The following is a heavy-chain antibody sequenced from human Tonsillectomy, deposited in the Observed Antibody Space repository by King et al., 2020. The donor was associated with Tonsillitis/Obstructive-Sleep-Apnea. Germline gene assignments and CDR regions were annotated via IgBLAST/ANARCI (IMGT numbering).Heavy chain of an antibody. CDR1: GDSISSSTYY. CDR3: ATVXRGLDY. J-gene: IGHJ4*01. CDR2: FYSSGST. Sequence: QLQESGPGLVKXSETLSLTCTVSGDSISSSTYYWGWIRQPPGKGLEWIGSFYSSGSTYYNPSLKSXVTXPVDSSKNXFSLQLTSVPAADTAVSFCATVXRGLDYWGXXXLVTVSS. V-gene: IGHV4-39*01. D-gene: IGHD4-17*01.